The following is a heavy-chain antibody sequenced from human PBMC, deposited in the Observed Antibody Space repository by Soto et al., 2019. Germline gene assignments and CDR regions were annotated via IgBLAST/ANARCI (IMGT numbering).Heavy chain of an antibody. CDR3: ARVRGHSYGYADY. J-gene: IGHJ4*02. CDR2: ISGSGSPT. V-gene: IGHV3-48*02. CDR1: GFIFSPYS. Sequence: EVQLVESGGDLVQPGGSLRLSCAASGFIFSPYSMNWVRQAPGKGLEWVAFISGSGSPTYYADSVKGRFTISRDKAKNSLYLQMNSLRDEDTAVYYCARVRGHSYGYADYWGQGTLVTVSS. D-gene: IGHD5-18*01.